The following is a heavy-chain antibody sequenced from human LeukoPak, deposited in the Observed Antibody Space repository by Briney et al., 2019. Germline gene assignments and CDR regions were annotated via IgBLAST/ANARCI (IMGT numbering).Heavy chain of an antibody. CDR3: ARYDGYDLRY. V-gene: IGHV3-7*04. CDR1: GFTFSSAW. Sequence: GGSLRLSCTASGFTFSSAWMTWVRQAPGKGLEWVAKINEGGSEKHYVDSVKGRFTISRDNAKNSLYLEMNGLRAEDTAVYYSARYDGYDLRYWGQGTLVTVSS. J-gene: IGHJ4*02. D-gene: IGHD3-3*01. CDR2: INEGGSEK.